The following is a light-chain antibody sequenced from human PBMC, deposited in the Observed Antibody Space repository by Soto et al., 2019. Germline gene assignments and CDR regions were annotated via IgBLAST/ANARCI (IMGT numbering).Light chain of an antibody. CDR3: QQYTNFPLT. J-gene: IGKJ4*01. CDR2: EAS. Sequence: DIQMTQSPSTLSASVGDRVTITFRASQSISSWLAWYQQKPGKAPKLLIHEASRLESGVPSRFSGSESGTEFTLTISGLHAEDSATYYCQQYTNFPLTFGGGTKVEIK. CDR1: QSISSW. V-gene: IGKV1-5*01.